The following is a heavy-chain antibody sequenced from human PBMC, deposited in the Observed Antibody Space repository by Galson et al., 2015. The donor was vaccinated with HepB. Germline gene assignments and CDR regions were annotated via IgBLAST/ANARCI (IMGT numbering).Heavy chain of an antibody. D-gene: IGHD2-21*01. CDR2: ISNSGDNT. CDR1: GLTFSLSA. J-gene: IGHJ4*01. Sequence: SLRLSCAVSGLTFSLSAMAWVRQAPGKGLEWVSSISNSGDNTYYTDSVKGRFTISRDNSKNTLYLQMDSLRAEDTAVYFCAKASLLWSGDIGYSDFWGQEPWSPSPQ. V-gene: IGHV3-23*01. CDR3: AKASLLWSGDIGYSDF.